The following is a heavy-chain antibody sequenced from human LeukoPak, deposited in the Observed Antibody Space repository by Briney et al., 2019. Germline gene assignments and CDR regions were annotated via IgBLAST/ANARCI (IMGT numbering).Heavy chain of an antibody. CDR2: IRYDGINK. D-gene: IGHD3-22*01. CDR1: GFTFSSYG. Sequence: GGSLRLSCAASGFTFSSYGMHWVRQTPGKGLEWVAFIRYDGINKHYADSVKGRFTISRDNSKNTLYLQMNSRRAEDTAVYYCAKRANYYDNSGPLDYWGQGTLVTVSS. J-gene: IGHJ4*02. V-gene: IGHV3-30*02. CDR3: AKRANYYDNSGPLDY.